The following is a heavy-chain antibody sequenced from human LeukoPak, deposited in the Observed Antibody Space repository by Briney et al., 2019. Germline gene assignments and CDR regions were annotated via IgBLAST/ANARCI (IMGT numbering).Heavy chain of an antibody. CDR3: ARGVAGDYIMSKYYFFYMDV. D-gene: IGHD6-19*01. J-gene: IGHJ6*03. V-gene: IGHV3-7*01. CDR1: GFSLSGYW. Sequence: GGSLRLSCEVSGFSLSGYWMSWVRQTPGKGLEWVANIIQDGSDKYYGDSVKGRFTISRDNAKNSLYLQMNSLKAEDTAVYYCARGVAGDYIMSKYYFFYMDVWGKGTTVPVSS. CDR2: IIQDGSDK.